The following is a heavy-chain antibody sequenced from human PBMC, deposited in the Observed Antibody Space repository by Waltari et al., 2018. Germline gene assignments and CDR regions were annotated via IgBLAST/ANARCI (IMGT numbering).Heavy chain of an antibody. CDR1: GYTFTSYA. V-gene: IGHV1-3*01. CDR2: INAGNGNT. CDR3: AREGRGVGATHGGMDV. Sequence: QVQLVQSGAEVKKPGASVKVSCKASGYTFTSYAMHWVRQAPGQRLEWMGWINAGNGNTKYSQKVQGRVTITRDTAASTAYMWLSSLRSEDTAVYYWAREGRGVGATHGGMDVWGQGTTVTVSS. D-gene: IGHD1-26*01. J-gene: IGHJ6*02.